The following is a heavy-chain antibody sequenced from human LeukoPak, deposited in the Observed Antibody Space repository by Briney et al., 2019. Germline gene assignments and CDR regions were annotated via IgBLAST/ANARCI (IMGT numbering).Heavy chain of an antibody. CDR2: IRYDGSNK. D-gene: IGHD3-10*01. V-gene: IGHV3-30*02. CDR3: EKDLGGSGSYYNSYYFDY. CDR1: GFTFSSYG. J-gene: IGHJ4*02. Sequence: GGSLRLSCAASGFTFSSYGMHWVRQAPGKGLEWVAFIRYDGSNKYYADSVKGRFTISRDNSKNTLYLQMNSLRAEDTAVYYCEKDLGGSGSYYNSYYFDYWGQGTPVTVSS.